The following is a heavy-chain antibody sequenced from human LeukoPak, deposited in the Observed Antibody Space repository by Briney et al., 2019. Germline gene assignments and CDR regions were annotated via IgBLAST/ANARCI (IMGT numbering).Heavy chain of an antibody. D-gene: IGHD3-3*01. Sequence: GGSLRLSCAASGFTLTIYSMNWLRQAPGKGLEWVSSISSSSIYIYYADSVKARFPISRDDPKNSLYPHMNSMRPEDTAVYYCAIEEEYYDFWSGYYCYWGQGTLVTVSS. CDR1: GFTLTIYS. CDR2: ISSSSIYI. J-gene: IGHJ4*02. CDR3: AIEEEYYDFWSGYYCY. V-gene: IGHV3-21*01.